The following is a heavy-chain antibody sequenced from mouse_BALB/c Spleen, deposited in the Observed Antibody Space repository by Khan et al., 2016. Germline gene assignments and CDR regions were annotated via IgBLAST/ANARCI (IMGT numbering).Heavy chain of an antibody. D-gene: IGHD2-14*01. CDR3: RSGKNNSKCQFFIKMNRLQTDDAAMYDWARDAGCSTSSTGTMDY. CDR2: IWAGGGT. V-gene: IGHV2-9*02. J-gene: IGHJ4*01. Sequence: QVQLKESGPGLVAPSQSLSITCTVSGFSLTRYGVHWVRQPPGKGLEWLGVIWAGGGTDYNSALMSRMRLRNANTKSPVFLNNTSLQTDDAAMYWRRSGKNNSKCQFFIKMNRLQTDDAAMYDWARDAGCSTSSTGTMDYWGQGTSFTVSS. CDR1: GFSLTRYG.